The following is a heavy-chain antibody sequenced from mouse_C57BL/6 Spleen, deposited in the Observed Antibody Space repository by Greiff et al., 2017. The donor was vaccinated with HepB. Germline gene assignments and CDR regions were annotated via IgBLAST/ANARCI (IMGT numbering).Heavy chain of an antibody. Sequence: EVKLVESGPGLVKPSQSLSLTCSVTGYSITSGYYWNWIRQFPGNKLEWMGYISYDGSNNYNPSLKNRISITRDTSKNQFFLKLNSVTTEDTATYYCARRNYDYGDYWGQGTTLTVSS. CDR3: ARRNYDYGDY. CDR2: ISYDGSN. V-gene: IGHV3-6*01. D-gene: IGHD2-4*01. J-gene: IGHJ2*01. CDR1: GYSITSGYY.